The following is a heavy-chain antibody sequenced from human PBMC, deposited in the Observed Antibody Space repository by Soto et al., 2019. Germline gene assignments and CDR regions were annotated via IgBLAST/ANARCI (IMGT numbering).Heavy chain of an antibody. J-gene: IGHJ5*02. Sequence: PGGSLRLSCEASGFTFSSYGMHWVRQAPGKGLEWVAVISYDGSNKYYADSVKGRFTISRDNSENTLYLQMNSLRAEDTAVYYCAKDISGASWFDPWGQGTLVTVSS. V-gene: IGHV3-30*18. D-gene: IGHD1-26*01. CDR2: ISYDGSNK. CDR1: GFTFSSYG. CDR3: AKDISGASWFDP.